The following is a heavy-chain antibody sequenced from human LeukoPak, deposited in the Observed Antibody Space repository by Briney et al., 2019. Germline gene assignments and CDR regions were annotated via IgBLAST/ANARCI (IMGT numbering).Heavy chain of an antibody. CDR3: ARDGYDILTGHDYYYYGMDV. CDR2: IYTSGST. Sequence: SETLSLTCTVSGGSISSYYWSWIRQPAGKGLGWIGRIYTSGSTNYNPSLKSRVTMSVDTSKNQFSLKLSSVTAADTAVYYCARDGYDILTGHDYYYYGMDVWGQGTTVTVSS. CDR1: GGSISSYY. V-gene: IGHV4-4*07. D-gene: IGHD3-9*01. J-gene: IGHJ6*02.